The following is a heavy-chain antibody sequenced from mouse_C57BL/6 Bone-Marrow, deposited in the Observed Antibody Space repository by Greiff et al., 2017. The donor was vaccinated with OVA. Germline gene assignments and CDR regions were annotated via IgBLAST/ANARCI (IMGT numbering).Heavy chain of an antibody. V-gene: IGHV1-19*01. Sequence: EVQLQQSGPVLVKPGASVKMSCKASGYTFTDYYMNWVKQSHGKSLEWIGVINPYNGGTSYNQKFKGKATLTVDKSSSTAYMELNSLTSEDSAVYYCAREGGNYVPDYWGQGTTLTVSS. D-gene: IGHD2-1*01. CDR2: INPYNGGT. CDR3: AREGGNYVPDY. J-gene: IGHJ2*01. CDR1: GYTFTDYY.